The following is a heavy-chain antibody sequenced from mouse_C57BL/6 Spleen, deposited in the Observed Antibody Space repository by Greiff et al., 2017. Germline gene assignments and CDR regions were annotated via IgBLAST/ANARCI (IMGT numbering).Heavy chain of an antibody. Sequence: QVQLQQSGAELVRPGASVTLSCKASGYTFTDYEMHWVKQTPVHGLEWIGAIDPETGGTAYNQKFKGKAILTADKSSSTAYMELRSLTSEDSAVYCCTRPGTVDWFAYWGQGTLVTVSA. D-gene: IGHD4-1*01. CDR1: GYTFTDYE. V-gene: IGHV1-15*01. J-gene: IGHJ3*01. CDR3: TRPGTVDWFAY. CDR2: IDPETGGT.